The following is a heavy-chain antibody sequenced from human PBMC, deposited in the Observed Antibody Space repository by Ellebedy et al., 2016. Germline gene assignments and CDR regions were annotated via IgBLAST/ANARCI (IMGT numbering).Heavy chain of an antibody. CDR1: GGSISSYY. D-gene: IGHD1-26*01. Sequence: SETLSLTCTVSGGSISSYYWSWIRQPPGKGLEWIGYIYYSGSTNYNPSLKSRVTISVDTSKNQFSLKLSSVTAADTAVYYCARGKGGSYYFMNIDWFDPWGQGTLVTVSS. CDR3: ARGKGGSYYFMNIDWFDP. CDR2: IYYSGST. V-gene: IGHV4-59*12. J-gene: IGHJ5*02.